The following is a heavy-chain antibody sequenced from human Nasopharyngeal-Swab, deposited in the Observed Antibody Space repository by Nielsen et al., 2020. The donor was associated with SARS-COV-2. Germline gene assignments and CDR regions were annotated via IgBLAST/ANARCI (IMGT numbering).Heavy chain of an antibody. J-gene: IGHJ4*02. V-gene: IGHV3-7*01. D-gene: IGHD3-10*01. CDR3: ARDSKVRVVGFDY. CDR1: GFTFSSYW. Sequence: GESLKISCAASGFTFSSYWMSWVRQAPGKGLEWVANIKQDGSEKYYVDSVKGRFTISRDNAKNSLYLQMNSLRAEGTAVYYCARDSKVRVVGFDYWGQGTLVTVSS. CDR2: IKQDGSEK.